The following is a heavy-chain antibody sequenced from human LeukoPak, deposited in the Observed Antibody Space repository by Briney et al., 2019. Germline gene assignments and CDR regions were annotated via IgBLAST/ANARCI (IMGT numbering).Heavy chain of an antibody. V-gene: IGHV3-7*01. CDR2: MRQDGSEK. J-gene: IGHJ6*02. Sequence: PGGSLRLSCAASGFTFSSYWMSWVRQAPGKGLEWVANMRQDGSEKYYVDSVKGRFTISRDNAKNSLYLQMNSLRAEDTAVYYCARVATMVRGVIRYYYGMDVWGQGTTVTVSS. D-gene: IGHD3-10*01. CDR3: ARVATMVRGVIRYYYGMDV. CDR1: GFTFSSYW.